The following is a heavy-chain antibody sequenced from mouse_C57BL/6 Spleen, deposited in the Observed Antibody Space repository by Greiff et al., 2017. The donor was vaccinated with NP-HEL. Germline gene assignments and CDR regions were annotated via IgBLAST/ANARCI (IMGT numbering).Heavy chain of an antibody. J-gene: IGHJ4*01. CDR3: ARDSSGAYAMDY. D-gene: IGHD3-2*02. Sequence: EVQLQESGPGLVKPSQSLSLTCSVPGYSITSGYYWNWIRQFPGNKLEWMGYISYDGSNNYNPSLKNRISITRDTSKNQFFLKLNSVTTEDTATYYCARDSSGAYAMDYWGQGTSVTVSS. CDR2: ISYDGSN. V-gene: IGHV3-6*01. CDR1: GYSITSGYY.